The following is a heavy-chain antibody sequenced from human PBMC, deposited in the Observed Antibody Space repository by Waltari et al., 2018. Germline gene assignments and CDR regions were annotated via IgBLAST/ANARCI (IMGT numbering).Heavy chain of an antibody. V-gene: IGHV4-39*07. CDR2: IYYSGRT. J-gene: IGHJ2*01. D-gene: IGHD6-19*01. CDR1: GGSISSSSYY. CDR3: ARGQAQWLVPNWYFDL. Sequence: QLQLQESGPGLVKPSETLSLTCTVSGGSISSSSYYWGWIRQPPGKGLEWIGRIYYSGRTYYNPALKSRVTISVDTSKNQFSLKLSSVTAADTAVYYCARGQAQWLVPNWYFDLWGRGTLVTVSS.